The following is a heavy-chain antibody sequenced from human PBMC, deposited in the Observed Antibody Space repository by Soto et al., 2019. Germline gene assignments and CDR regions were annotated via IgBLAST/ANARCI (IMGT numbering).Heavy chain of an antibody. J-gene: IGHJ6*02. Sequence: QVQLVESGGGVVQPGGALRLSCAASGFTFRNHAMHWVRQAPGTGLECLAGIAHDGSNAFYRDSVKGRCTVSSDNSKNQLSLYLNSLRSEGTGVYYCARGDREDILVVVGARPGEYGTDIWGQGPTVIVSS. CDR1: GFTFRNHA. CDR2: IAHDGSNA. D-gene: IGHD2-15*01. CDR3: ARGDREDILVVVGARPGEYGTDI. V-gene: IGHV3-30-3*01.